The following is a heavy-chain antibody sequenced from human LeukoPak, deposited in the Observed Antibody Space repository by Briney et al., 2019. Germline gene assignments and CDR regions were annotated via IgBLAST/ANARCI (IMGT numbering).Heavy chain of an antibody. CDR1: GGSISSYY. V-gene: IGHV4-59*01. J-gene: IGHJ4*02. CDR3: ARDTFGYASAWFGFDY. Sequence: SETLSLTCTVSGGSISSYYWSWIRQPPGKGLEWIGYIYYSGSTNYNPSLKSRVTISVDTSKNQFSLKLSSVTAADTAVYYCARDTFGYASAWFGFDYWGQGTLVTVSS. D-gene: IGHD5-12*01. CDR2: IYYSGST.